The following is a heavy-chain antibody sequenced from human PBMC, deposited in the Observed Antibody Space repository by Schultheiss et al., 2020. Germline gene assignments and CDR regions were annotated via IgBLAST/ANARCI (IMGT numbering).Heavy chain of an antibody. CDR2: ISGSGGTT. D-gene: IGHD2/OR15-2a*01. CDR3: ATTGVGTYFYPDY. J-gene: IGHJ4*02. V-gene: IGHV3-23*01. CDR1: GIIFSNYG. Sequence: GGSLRLSCAASGIIFSNYGMTWVRQALGKGLEWVSAISGSGGTTYYADSVKGRFTISRDNSMNTLYLQVNSLRAEDTALYYCATTGVGTYFYPDYWGQGTLVTVSS.